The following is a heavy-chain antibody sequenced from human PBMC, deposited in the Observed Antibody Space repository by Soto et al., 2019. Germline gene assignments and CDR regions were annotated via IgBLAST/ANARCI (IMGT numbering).Heavy chain of an antibody. Sequence: EVQLVESGGGLVQPGGSLRLSCAASGFSLSSSWMSWVRQAPGKGLEWVANMNQDGSESDYVGSVKGRFTFTRDNAKNSLYLQMNSLRAEDTAVYYCARLSTSAGRRDLACWGQGTLVTVSS. V-gene: IGHV3-7*01. CDR2: MNQDGSES. CDR1: GFSLSSSW. CDR3: ARLSTSAGRRDLAC. J-gene: IGHJ4*02.